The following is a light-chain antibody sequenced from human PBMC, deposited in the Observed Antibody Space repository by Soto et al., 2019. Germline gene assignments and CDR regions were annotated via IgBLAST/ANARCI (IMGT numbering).Light chain of an antibody. CDR1: QSLLHSNGYNY. V-gene: IGKV2-28*01. CDR3: MQALQTRT. CDR2: LGS. J-gene: IGKJ1*01. Sequence: DIVITQSALSLPVTPGEPASISCRSSQSLLHSNGYNYLDWYLQKPGQSPQLLIYLGSNRASGVPDRFSGSGSGTDFTLKISRVEAEDVGVYYCMQALQTRTFGQGTKVDIK.